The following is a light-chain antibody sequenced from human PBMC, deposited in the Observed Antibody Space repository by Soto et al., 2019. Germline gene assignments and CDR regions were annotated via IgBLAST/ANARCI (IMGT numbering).Light chain of an antibody. CDR3: AAWDDILNGLYV. J-gene: IGLJ1*01. Sequence: QSVLTQPPSASGTPGQRVTISCSGSSSNIGSNTVNWYQQLPGTAPKLLIHSNNQRPSGVPDRFSGSKSGTSASLAISGLQCEDEADYYCAAWDDILNGLYVFGTGTKVTVL. CDR2: SNN. V-gene: IGLV1-44*01. CDR1: SSNIGSNT.